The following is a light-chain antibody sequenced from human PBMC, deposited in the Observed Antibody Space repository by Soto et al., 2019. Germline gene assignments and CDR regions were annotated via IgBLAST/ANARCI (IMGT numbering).Light chain of an antibody. CDR2: AAS. V-gene: IGKV1-27*01. Sequence: DIQMTQSPSSLSASVGDRVTITCRASQGISNYLAWYQQKPGKVPKLLIYAASTLQSGVPSRFSGSGSGTDFTLTISGLQPEDFATYCGQKALGPFGQGTKVEIK. CDR1: QGISNY. CDR3: QKALGP. J-gene: IGKJ1*01.